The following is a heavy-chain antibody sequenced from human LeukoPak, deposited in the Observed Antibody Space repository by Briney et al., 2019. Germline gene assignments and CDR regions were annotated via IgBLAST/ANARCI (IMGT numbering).Heavy chain of an antibody. D-gene: IGHD3-22*01. CDR3: AISITPPDSSGYVDY. CDR2: FDPEDGET. CDR1: GYTLTELS. Sequence: ASVKVSCRVSGYTLTELSMHWVRQAPGKGLEWMGGFDPEDGETIYAQKFQGRVTMTEDTSTDTAYMELSSLRSEDTAVYYYAISITPPDSSGYVDYWGQGTLVTVSS. J-gene: IGHJ4*02. V-gene: IGHV1-24*01.